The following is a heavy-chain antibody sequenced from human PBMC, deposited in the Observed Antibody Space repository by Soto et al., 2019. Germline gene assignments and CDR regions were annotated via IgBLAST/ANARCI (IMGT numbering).Heavy chain of an antibody. D-gene: IGHD1-1*01. CDR3: ARDGIYSNFDY. Sequence: KPSETLSLTCTVSCGSISSGDYYWSWIRQPPGKGLEWIGYIYYSGSTYYNPSLKSRVTISVDTSKNQFSLKLSSVTAADTAVYYCARDGIYSNFDYWGQGTLVTVSS. CDR1: CGSISSGDYY. J-gene: IGHJ4*02. V-gene: IGHV4-30-4*01. CDR2: IYYSGST.